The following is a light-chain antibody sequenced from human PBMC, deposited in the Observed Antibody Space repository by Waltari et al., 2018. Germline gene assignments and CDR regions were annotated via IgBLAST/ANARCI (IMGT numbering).Light chain of an antibody. Sequence: DIVLTQSPATLSLSQGESATLSCRASQSDSTYSAWYQQKPGQAPRLLIYDAYNRAAGIAARFSGSASATDFTLTISMLDHKDVAVYYCQQHSNWPCTFEQATKVEMK. CDR1: QSDSTY. CDR2: DAY. J-gene: IGKJ1*01. V-gene: IGKV3-11*01. CDR3: QQHSNWPCT.